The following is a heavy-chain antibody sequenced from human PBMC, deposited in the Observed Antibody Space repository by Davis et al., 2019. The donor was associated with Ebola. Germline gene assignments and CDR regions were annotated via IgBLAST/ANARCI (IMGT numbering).Heavy chain of an antibody. J-gene: IGHJ5*02. V-gene: IGHV1-18*04. CDR1: GYTFTSYG. CDR2: INPHNGNT. Sequence: AASVKVSCKASGYTFTSYGISWVRQAPGQGLEWMGWINPHNGNTNYAQNVQGRVTMTTDTSTSTAYMELRSLRSDDTAVYYCARGITMIGPGWFDPWGQGTLVTVSS. CDR3: ARGITMIGPGWFDP. D-gene: IGHD3-22*01.